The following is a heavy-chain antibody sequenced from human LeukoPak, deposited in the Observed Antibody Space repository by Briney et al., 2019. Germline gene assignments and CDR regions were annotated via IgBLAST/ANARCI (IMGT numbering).Heavy chain of an antibody. Sequence: VASVKVSCKASGYTFTSYAMNWVRQAPGQGLEWMGWINTNTGNPTYAQGFTGRFVFSLDTSVSTAYLQISSLKAEDTAVYYCARESPLSRYPSGSYHYYYMDVWGKGTTVTVSS. D-gene: IGHD3-10*01. CDR3: ARESPLSRYPSGSYHYYYMDV. V-gene: IGHV7-4-1*02. CDR2: INTNTGNP. J-gene: IGHJ6*03. CDR1: GYTFTSYA.